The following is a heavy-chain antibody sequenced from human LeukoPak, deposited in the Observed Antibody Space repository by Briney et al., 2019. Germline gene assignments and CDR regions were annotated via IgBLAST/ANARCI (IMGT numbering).Heavy chain of an antibody. J-gene: IGHJ4*02. CDR2: ISSSSCYI. CDR3: ARDLATYYYDSSGYYDY. CDR1: GFTFSSYS. D-gene: IGHD3-22*01. V-gene: IGHV3-21*01. Sequence: PGGSLRLSCAASGFTFSSYSMNWVRQAPGKGPEWVSSISSSSCYIYYADSVKGRFTISRDNAKNSLYLQMNSLRAEDTAVYYCARDLATYYYDSSGYYDYWGQGTLVTVSS.